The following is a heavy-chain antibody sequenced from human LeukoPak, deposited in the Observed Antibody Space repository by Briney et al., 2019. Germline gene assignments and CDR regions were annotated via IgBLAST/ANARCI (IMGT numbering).Heavy chain of an antibody. CDR1: GYTFTSYD. CDR3: ARDWPDDNWGPDY. J-gene: IGHJ4*02. D-gene: IGHD7-27*01. Sequence: ASVKVSCKASGYTFTSYDINWVRQATGQGLEWMGWISAYNGNTNYAQKLQGRVTMTTDTSTSTAYMELRSLRSDDTAVYYCARDWPDDNWGPDYWGQGTLVTVSS. CDR2: ISAYNGNT. V-gene: IGHV1-18*01.